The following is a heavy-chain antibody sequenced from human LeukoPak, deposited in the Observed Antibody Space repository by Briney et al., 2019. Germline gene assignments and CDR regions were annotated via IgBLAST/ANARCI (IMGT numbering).Heavy chain of an antibody. CDR2: IYYSGST. V-gene: IGHV4-59*01. CDR3: ARVNPYYYYYMDV. CDR1: GASISIYY. Sequence: SETLSLTGTVSGASISIYYWSWIRQPPAKGMDWIGFIYYSGSTNYNPSLKSRVTISVDTSKNQFSLKLSSVTAADTAVYYCARVNPYYYYYMDVWGKGTTVTISS. D-gene: IGHD1-14*01. J-gene: IGHJ6*03.